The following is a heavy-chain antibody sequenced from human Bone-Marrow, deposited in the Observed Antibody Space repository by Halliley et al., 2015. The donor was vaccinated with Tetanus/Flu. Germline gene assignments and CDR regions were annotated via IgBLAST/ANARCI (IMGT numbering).Heavy chain of an antibody. CDR2: YSPPTT. Sequence: YSPPTTFYTDSVKGRFPISRDTSRNTVFLQMNNLRPEDSAVYYCARGQRTDYSNYWYFDLWGRGTLVNVSS. D-gene: IGHD3-9*01. J-gene: IGHJ2*01. V-gene: IGHV3-53*01. CDR3: ARGQRTDYSNYWYFDL.